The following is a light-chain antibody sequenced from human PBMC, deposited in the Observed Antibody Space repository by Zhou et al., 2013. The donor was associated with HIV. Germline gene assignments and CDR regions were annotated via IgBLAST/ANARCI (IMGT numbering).Light chain of an antibody. CDR3: QQYGSSPRT. J-gene: IGKJ1*01. Sequence: IVLTQSPATLSLSPGERATLSCRASQSVSSSYLAWYQQKPGQPPRLLIYGASSRATGIPDRFSGSGSGTDFTLTISRLEPEDFAVYYCQQYGSSPRTFGQGTKVEIK. CDR1: QSVSSSY. V-gene: IGKV3-20*01. CDR2: GAS.